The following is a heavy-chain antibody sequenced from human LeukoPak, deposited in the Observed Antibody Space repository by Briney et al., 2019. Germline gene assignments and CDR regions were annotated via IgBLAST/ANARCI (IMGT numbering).Heavy chain of an antibody. CDR3: AREAAAAGLDY. CDR2: IYYSGST. D-gene: IGHD6-13*01. Sequence: SSETLSLTCTVSGGSISSSSYYWGWIRQPPGKGLEWIGSIYYSGSTYYNPSLKSRVTISVDTSKNQFSLKLSSVTAADMAVYYCAREAAAAGLDYWGQGTLVTVSS. J-gene: IGHJ4*02. V-gene: IGHV4-39*07. CDR1: GGSISSSSYY.